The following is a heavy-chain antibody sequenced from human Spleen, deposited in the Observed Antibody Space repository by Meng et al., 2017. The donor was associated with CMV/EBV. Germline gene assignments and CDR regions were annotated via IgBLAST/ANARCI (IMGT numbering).Heavy chain of an antibody. Sequence: GGSLRLSCAASDFTFSDYYMSWIRQAPGKGLEWVSYISGSGRTIYYADSVKGRFTISRDNAKKSLFLQMNSLIAEDTAVYYCARERMWGGLERSGWYYYGLDFWGQGTTVTVSS. CDR1: DFTFSDYY. J-gene: IGHJ6*02. CDR3: ARERMWGGLERSGWYYYGLDF. V-gene: IGHV3-11*01. D-gene: IGHD6-19*01. CDR2: ISGSGRTI.